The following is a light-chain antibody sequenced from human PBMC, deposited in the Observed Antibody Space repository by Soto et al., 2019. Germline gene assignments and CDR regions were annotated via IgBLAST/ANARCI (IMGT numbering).Light chain of an antibody. V-gene: IGKV3-20*01. CDR2: GAS. J-gene: IGKJ2*01. Sequence: EIVLTQSPGTLSLSPGERATLSCRASQSVSSSYLAWYQQNPGQAPRLLIYGASSRATGIPDRFSGSGSGTDVTLTIIRLEPADFAVYYCQQYGNTFGQGTKLEIK. CDR1: QSVSSSY. CDR3: QQYGNT.